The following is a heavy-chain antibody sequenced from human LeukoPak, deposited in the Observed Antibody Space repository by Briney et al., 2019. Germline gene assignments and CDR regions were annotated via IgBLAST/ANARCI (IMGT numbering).Heavy chain of an antibody. V-gene: IGHV4-59*01. Sequence: SETLSLTCTASGGSISVYYWSWIRQPPGKGLEWIGYIYNSGSTNYNPSLKSRLTISVDTSKNQFSLKLRSVTAADTAVYYCARDRELGHWGQGTLVTVSS. CDR2: IYNSGST. D-gene: IGHD3-10*01. J-gene: IGHJ4*02. CDR3: ARDRELGH. CDR1: GGSISVYY.